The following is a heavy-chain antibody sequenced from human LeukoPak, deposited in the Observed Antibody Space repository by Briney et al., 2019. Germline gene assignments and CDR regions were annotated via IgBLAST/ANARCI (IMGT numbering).Heavy chain of an antibody. J-gene: IGHJ5*02. CDR2: IYYSGST. CDR1: GGCISSYY. CDR3: ARYSYADWFDP. V-gene: IGHV4-59*01. D-gene: IGHD5-18*01. Sequence: SETLSLTCTVSGGCISSYYWSWIRQPPGKGLEWVGYIYYSGSTNYNPSLKSRVTISVDTSKNQFSLKLSSVTAADTAVYYCARYSYADWFDPWGQGTLVTVSS.